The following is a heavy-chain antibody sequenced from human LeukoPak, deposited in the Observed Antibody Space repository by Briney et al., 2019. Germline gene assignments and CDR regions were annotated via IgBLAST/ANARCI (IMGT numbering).Heavy chain of an antibody. CDR3: ARREGYFDY. V-gene: IGHV4-39*01. CDR2: IYYSGST. Sequence: SGTLSLTCTVSGGSISRSSCYWGWIRQPPGKGLEWIASIYYSGSTYYNPSLKSRVTISLDTSKSQFSLKLSSVTAADTAIYYCARREGYFDYWGQGNLVTVSS. CDR1: GGSISRSSCY. J-gene: IGHJ4*02.